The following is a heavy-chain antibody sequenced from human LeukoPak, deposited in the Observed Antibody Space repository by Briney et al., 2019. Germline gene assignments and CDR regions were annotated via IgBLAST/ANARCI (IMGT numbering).Heavy chain of an antibody. CDR2: INPNSGGT. V-gene: IGHV1-2*02. Sequence: GASVKVSCKASGYTFTGYYMHWVRQDPGQGLEWMGWINPNSGGTNYAQKFQGRVTMTRDTSISTAYMELSRLRSDDTAVYYCARVIGVATIPTNWGQGTLVTVSS. D-gene: IGHD5-12*01. CDR3: ARVIGVATIPTN. J-gene: IGHJ4*02. CDR1: GYTFTGYY.